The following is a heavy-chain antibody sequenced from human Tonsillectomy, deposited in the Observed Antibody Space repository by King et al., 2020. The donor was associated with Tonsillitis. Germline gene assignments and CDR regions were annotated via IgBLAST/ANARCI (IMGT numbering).Heavy chain of an antibody. CDR1: GGSFSGYY. D-gene: IGHD3-16*01. Sequence: VQLQQWGAGLLKPSETLSLTCAVYGGSFSGYYWCWIRQSPGKGLEWIGEINHSGSTNYNPSLKILVTLSVDTSKNHFSLTQSSVTAADTAVYYCARGGYTYAYRNDAFDIWGQGTMVTVSS. J-gene: IGHJ3*02. CDR3: ARGGYTYAYRNDAFDI. V-gene: IGHV4-34*01. CDR2: INHSGST.